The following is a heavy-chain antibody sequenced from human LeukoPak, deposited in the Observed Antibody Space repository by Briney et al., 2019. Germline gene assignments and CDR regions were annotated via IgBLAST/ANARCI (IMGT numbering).Heavy chain of an antibody. CDR1: GGSISSGGYY. Sequence: SETLSLTCTVSGGSISSGGYYWSWIRQHPGKGLEWIGYIYYSGSTNYNPSLKSRVTISVDTSKNQFSLKLSSVTAADTAVYYCARHVPGYYSSGWYYFDYWGQGTLVTVSS. CDR2: IYYSGST. V-gene: IGHV4-61*08. CDR3: ARHVPGYYSSGWYYFDY. J-gene: IGHJ4*02. D-gene: IGHD6-19*01.